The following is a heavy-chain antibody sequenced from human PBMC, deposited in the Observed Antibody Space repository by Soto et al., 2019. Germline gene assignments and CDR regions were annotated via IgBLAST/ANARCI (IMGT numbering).Heavy chain of an antibody. V-gene: IGHV3-23*01. CDR2: ISGSGRST. Sequence: PGGSLRLSCAASGFTFSSYAMSWVRQAPGKGLEWVSSISGSGRSTYYADSVKGRFTISRDNSKSTLDLQMNSLRAEDTAVYYCAKDTAMIPLWGRGTLVTVSS. CDR3: AKDTAMIPL. CDR1: GFTFSSYA. D-gene: IGHD5-18*01. J-gene: IGHJ4*02.